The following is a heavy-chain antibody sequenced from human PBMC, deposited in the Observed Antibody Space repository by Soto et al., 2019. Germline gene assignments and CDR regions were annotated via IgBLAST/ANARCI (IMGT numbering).Heavy chain of an antibody. D-gene: IGHD5-12*01. V-gene: IGHV1-18*01. CDR3: ARDLGLRVHFLDY. CDR2: ISPNNGNT. Sequence: ASVKVSCKASGYTFTSYGISWVRQAPGQGLEWMGLISPNNGNTNYAQKFQGRVTMTRDTSTSTVYMELSSLRSEDTAVYYCARDLGLRVHFLDYWGQGTLVTVSS. J-gene: IGHJ4*02. CDR1: GYTFTSYG.